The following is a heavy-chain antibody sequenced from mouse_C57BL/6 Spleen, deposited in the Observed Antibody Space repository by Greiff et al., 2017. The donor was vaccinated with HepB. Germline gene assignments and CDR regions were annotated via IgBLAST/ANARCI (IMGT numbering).Heavy chain of an antibody. D-gene: IGHD1-1*01. CDR3: ARELLYYFDY. CDR1: GYTFTSYW. J-gene: IGHJ2*01. CDR2: IYPSDSET. Sequence: QVQLKQPGAELVRPGSSVKLSCKASGYTFTSYWMDWVKQRPGQGLEWIGNIYPSDSETHYTQKFKDKATLTVDKSSSTAYMQLSSLTSEDSAVYYCARELLYYFDYWGQGTTLTVSS. V-gene: IGHV1-61*01.